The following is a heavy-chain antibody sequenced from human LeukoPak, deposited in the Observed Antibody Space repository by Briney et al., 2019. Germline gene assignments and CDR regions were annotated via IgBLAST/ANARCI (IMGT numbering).Heavy chain of an antibody. CDR3: GKGGYNWNYAAAFDI. CDR1: GFTFSSYA. D-gene: IGHD1-7*01. V-gene: IGHV3-23*01. Sequence: PGGSLRLSCAASGFTFSSYAMSWVRQAPGKGLEWVSAISGSGGSTYYADSVKGRFTISRDNSKNTLYLQMNSLRAEDTAVYYSGKGGYNWNYAAAFDIWGQGTMVTVSS. CDR2: ISGSGGST. J-gene: IGHJ3*02.